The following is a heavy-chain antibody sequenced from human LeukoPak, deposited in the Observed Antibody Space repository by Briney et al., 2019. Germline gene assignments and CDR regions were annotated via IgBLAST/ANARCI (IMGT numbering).Heavy chain of an antibody. J-gene: IGHJ4*02. CDR3: AREIPGEGFDY. D-gene: IGHD1-14*01. CDR1: GFTFSTYS. CDR2: IGGNSRSI. Sequence: PGGSLRLSCAASGFTFSTYSMNWVRQAPGKGLEWVSSIGGNSRSIYYADSLKGRFTISRDNAKNSLYLQMNSLRAEDTAVYYCAREIPGEGFDYWGQGTLVTVS. V-gene: IGHV3-21*01.